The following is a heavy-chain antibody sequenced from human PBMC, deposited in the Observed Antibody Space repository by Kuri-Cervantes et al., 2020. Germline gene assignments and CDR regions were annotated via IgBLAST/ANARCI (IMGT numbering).Heavy chain of an antibody. V-gene: IGHV3-30*18. Sequence: GGSLRLSCAASGFTFSSYGMHWVRQAPGKGLEWVAVISYDGSNKYYADSVKGRFTISRDNSKNTLYLQMNSLRAEDTAVYYCAKELYATTVTGYYYGMDVWGQGTTVTVSS. CDR3: AKELYATTVTGYYYGMDV. J-gene: IGHJ6*02. D-gene: IGHD4-17*01. CDR2: ISYDGSNK. CDR1: GFTFSSYG.